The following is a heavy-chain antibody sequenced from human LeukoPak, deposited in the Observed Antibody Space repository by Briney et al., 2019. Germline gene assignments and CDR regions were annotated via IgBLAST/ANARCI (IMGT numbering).Heavy chain of an antibody. J-gene: IGHJ6*02. CDR3: ARRGSITIFGVVVDSPYGMDV. CDR2: ISISSSYI. Sequence: GGSLRLPCAASGFTFSSYSMNWVRQAPGKGLEWVSSISISSSYIYYADSVKGRFTISRDNAKNSLYLQMNSLRAEDTAVYYCARRGSITIFGVVVDSPYGMDVWGQGTTVTVSS. CDR1: GFTFSSYS. D-gene: IGHD3-3*01. V-gene: IGHV3-21*01.